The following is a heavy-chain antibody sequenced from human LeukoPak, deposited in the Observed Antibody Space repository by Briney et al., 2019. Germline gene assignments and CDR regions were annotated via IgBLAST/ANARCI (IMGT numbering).Heavy chain of an antibody. CDR3: ARTDLYCSGGSCYRHDY. V-gene: IGHV1-18*01. J-gene: IGHJ4*02. CDR2: ISAYNGNT. Sequence: ASVKVSCKASGYTFTSYGISWVRQAPGQGLEWMGWISAYNGNTSYAQKLQGRVTMTTDTSTSTAYMELRSLRSDDTAVYYCARTDLYCSGGSCYRHDYWGQGTLVTVSS. D-gene: IGHD2-15*01. CDR1: GYTFTSYG.